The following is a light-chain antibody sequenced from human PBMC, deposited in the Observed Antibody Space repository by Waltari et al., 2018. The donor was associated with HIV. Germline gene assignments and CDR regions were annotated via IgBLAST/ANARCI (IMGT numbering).Light chain of an antibody. CDR3: QSYDRSLSAYV. V-gene: IGLV1-40*01. Sequence: QSVLTQPPSVSGAPGQRVIVSCTGSSSNIGANYDVHWYQQAPGTAPRLLIHSNINRPSGVPDRFIGSKSATSASLTITGLQPEDEADYYCQSYDRSLSAYVLGSGTRVTVL. J-gene: IGLJ1*01. CDR2: SNI. CDR1: SSNIGANYD.